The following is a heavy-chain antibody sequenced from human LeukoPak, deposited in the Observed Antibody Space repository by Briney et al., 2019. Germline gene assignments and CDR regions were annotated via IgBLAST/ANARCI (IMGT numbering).Heavy chain of an antibody. CDR3: ARVICSSTSCYGDYYGMDV. V-gene: IGHV3-30-3*01. Sequence: GGSLRLSCAASGFTFSSYAMHWVRQAPGKGLEWVAVISYDGSNKYYADSVKGRFTISGDNSKNTLYLQMNSLRAEDTAVYYCARVICSSTSCYGDYYGMDVWGQGATVTVSS. CDR1: GFTFSSYA. CDR2: ISYDGSNK. J-gene: IGHJ6*02. D-gene: IGHD2-2*01.